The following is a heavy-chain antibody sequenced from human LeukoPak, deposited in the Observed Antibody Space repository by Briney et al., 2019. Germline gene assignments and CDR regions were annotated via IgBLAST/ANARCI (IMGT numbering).Heavy chain of an antibody. D-gene: IGHD2-21*01. J-gene: IGHJ6*02. CDR2: ISAYNGNT. V-gene: IGHV1-18*01. CDR3: ARVGGVTALWWDYYGMDV. Sequence: ASVKVSCKASGYTFTSYGISWVRQAPGQGLDWMGWISAYNGNTNYAQKLQGRVTMTTDTSTSTAYMELRSLRSDDTAVYYCARVGGVTALWWDYYGMDVWGQGTTVTVSS. CDR1: GYTFTSYG.